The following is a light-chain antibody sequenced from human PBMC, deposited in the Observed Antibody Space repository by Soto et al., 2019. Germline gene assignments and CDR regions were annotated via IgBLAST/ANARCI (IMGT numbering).Light chain of an antibody. CDR1: QSIDSW. CDR2: DAS. V-gene: IGKV1-5*01. CDR3: QQYSSYWT. J-gene: IGKJ1*01. Sequence: DVKMFRSRSTLSAYVGHRGTVTSRASQSIDSWLACYQQKPRKAPKLLIYDASNVEIGVPSRFSGSGSGTEFTLTIRSLQPDDFATYYCQQYSSYWTFGQGRMVDI.